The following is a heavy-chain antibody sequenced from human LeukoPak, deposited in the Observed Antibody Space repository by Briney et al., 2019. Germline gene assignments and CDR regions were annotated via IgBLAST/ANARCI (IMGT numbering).Heavy chain of an antibody. CDR2: INPNSGGT. V-gene: IGHV1-2*02. J-gene: IGHJ5*02. Sequence: ASVKVSCKASGYTFTGYYMHWVRQAPGQGLEWMGWINPNSGGTNYAQKFQGRVTMTRDTSISTAYMELSRLRSDDTAVYYCAREEMTPPNWFDPWGQGTLVTVSS. D-gene: IGHD5-24*01. CDR3: AREEMTPPNWFDP. CDR1: GYTFTGYY.